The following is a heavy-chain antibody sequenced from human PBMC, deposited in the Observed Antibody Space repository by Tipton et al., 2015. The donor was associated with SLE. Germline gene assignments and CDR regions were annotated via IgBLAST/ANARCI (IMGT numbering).Heavy chain of an antibody. CDR3: ARGESSGYYVDY. CDR1: GFTFSSYW. Sequence: SGFTFSSYWMHWVRQAPGKGLVWVSRIYTDGSRTHYADSVRGRFTISRDNAKNTLYLQMNSLRAEDTAAYYCARGESSGYYVDYWGHGTLVTVSS. V-gene: IGHV3-74*01. J-gene: IGHJ4*01. CDR2: IYTDGSRT. D-gene: IGHD3-22*01.